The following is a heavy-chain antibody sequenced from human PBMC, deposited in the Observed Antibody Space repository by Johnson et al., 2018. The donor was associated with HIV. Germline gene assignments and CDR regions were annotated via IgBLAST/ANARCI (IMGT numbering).Heavy chain of an antibody. J-gene: IGHJ3*02. CDR1: GFTFNNYW. CDR3: ARDPELDYFDNRAFDI. D-gene: IGHD3-22*01. CDR2: IKQDGSEK. V-gene: IGHV3-7*01. Sequence: VQLVESGGGLVQPGGYLRLSCAASGFTFNNYWMSCVRQAPGKGLEWVANIKQDGSEKHYVDSVKGRFTISRDNAKTSLYLQMNSLRAEDTAVYYCARDPELDYFDNRAFDIWGQGTMVTVSS.